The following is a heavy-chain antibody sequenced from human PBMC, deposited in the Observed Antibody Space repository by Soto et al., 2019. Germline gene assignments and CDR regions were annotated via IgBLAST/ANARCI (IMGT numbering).Heavy chain of an antibody. CDR2: IYYSGST. Sequence: PXASLSLTCTVSGGCISSYYWSWIRQPPGKGLEWIGYIYYSGSTNYNPSLKSRVTISVDTSKNQFSLKLSSVTAADTAVYYCARGYSSSSPSGSWGQGTLVTVSS. D-gene: IGHD6-6*01. CDR1: GGCISSYY. J-gene: IGHJ5*02. CDR3: ARGYSSSSPSGS. V-gene: IGHV4-59*01.